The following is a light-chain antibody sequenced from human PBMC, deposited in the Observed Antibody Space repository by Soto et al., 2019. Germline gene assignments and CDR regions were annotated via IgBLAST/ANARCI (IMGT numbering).Light chain of an antibody. J-gene: IGLJ2*01. CDR3: SSYAGSNNLI. Sequence: QSALTQPPSASGSPGQSVTISCTGTSSDVGGYNYVSWYQHHPGKAPKLMIYEVSKRPSGVPDRFSGSKSGNTASLTVSGLQPEDEADYYCSSYAGSNNLIFGGGTQLTVL. CDR1: SSDVGGYNY. V-gene: IGLV2-8*01. CDR2: EVS.